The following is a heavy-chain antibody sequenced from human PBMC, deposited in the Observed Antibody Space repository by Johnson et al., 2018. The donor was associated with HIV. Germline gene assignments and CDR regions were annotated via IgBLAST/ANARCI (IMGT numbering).Heavy chain of an antibody. D-gene: IGHD6-13*01. Sequence: VQLVESGGGLAQPAWSPRLSCAASPFTFSSCYMNCVRQAPGKGLEWVGRIKSNTDGGTTDYAAPVKGRFTISRDNAKNTLYLQMNSLRAEDTAVYYCAREQELIGERAFDIWGQGTMVTVSS. V-gene: IGHV3-15*05. J-gene: IGHJ3*02. CDR1: PFTFSSCY. CDR2: IKSNTDGGTT. CDR3: AREQELIGERAFDI.